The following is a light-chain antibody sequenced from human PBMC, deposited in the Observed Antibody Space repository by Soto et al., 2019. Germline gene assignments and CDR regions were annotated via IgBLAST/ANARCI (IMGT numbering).Light chain of an antibody. CDR2: EVS. Sequence: QSALTQPASVSGSPGQSITISCTGTSSDVGGYNYVSWYQQHPGKAPNLMIYEVSNRPSGVSNRFSGSKSGNTASLTISGLQAEDEADYYCSSYTSSSTVVFAGGTKLTVL. CDR1: SSDVGGYNY. V-gene: IGLV2-14*01. CDR3: SSYTSSSTVV. J-gene: IGLJ2*01.